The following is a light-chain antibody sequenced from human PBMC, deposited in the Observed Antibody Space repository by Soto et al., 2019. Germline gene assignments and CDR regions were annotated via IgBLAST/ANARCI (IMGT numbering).Light chain of an antibody. CDR2: DAS. CDR1: QSVSSY. J-gene: IGKJ4*01. CDR3: QQRSNWLT. V-gene: IGKV3-11*01. Sequence: QSPITLTIYPGERATLSCRASQSVSSYLAWYQQKPGQAPRLLIYDASNRATGIPARFSGSGSGTDFTLTISSLEPEDFAVYYCQQRSNWLTFGGGTKVDIK.